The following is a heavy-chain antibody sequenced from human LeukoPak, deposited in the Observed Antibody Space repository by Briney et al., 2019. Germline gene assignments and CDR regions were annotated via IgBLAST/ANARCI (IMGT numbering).Heavy chain of an antibody. D-gene: IGHD3-3*01. J-gene: IGHJ4*02. CDR2: FYYSGST. V-gene: IGHV4-39*01. CDR1: GGSITSSNYY. Sequence: KTSETLSLTCTVSGGSITSSNYYWGWIRQPPGKGLEWIGSFYYSGSTNYNPSLKSRVTISVDASKNQFSLKLSSVTAADTAVYYCAGANYDFWSGYYRGDYWGQGTLVTVSS. CDR3: AGANYDFWSGYYRGDY.